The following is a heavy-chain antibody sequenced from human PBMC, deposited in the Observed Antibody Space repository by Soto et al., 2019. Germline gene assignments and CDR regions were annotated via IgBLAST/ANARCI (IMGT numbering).Heavy chain of an antibody. Sequence: ASVKVSCKVSGYTLTELSMHWVRQAPGKGLEWMGGFDPEDGETIYAQKFQGRVTMTEDTSTDTAYMELSSLRSEDTAVYYCATAPLSSWRRFGFSWGQGTLVTVSS. J-gene: IGHJ4*02. D-gene: IGHD6-13*01. CDR2: FDPEDGET. CDR3: ATAPLSSWRRFGFS. V-gene: IGHV1-24*01. CDR1: GYTLTELS.